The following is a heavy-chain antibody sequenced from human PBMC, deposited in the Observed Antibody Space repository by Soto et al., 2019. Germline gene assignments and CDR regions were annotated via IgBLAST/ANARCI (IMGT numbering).Heavy chain of an antibody. CDR1: GGSIRSGGYS. D-gene: IGHD3-22*01. Sequence: SETLSRTGAVSGGSIRSGGYSWSWMRQPPGKGLEWIRYIYHSGSTYYNPSLKSRVTISVDRSKNQFSLKLSPVTAADTAVYYCARASYYYDSSGSDTFDIWGQGTMVT. J-gene: IGHJ3*02. V-gene: IGHV4-30-2*01. CDR2: IYHSGST. CDR3: ARASYYYDSSGSDTFDI.